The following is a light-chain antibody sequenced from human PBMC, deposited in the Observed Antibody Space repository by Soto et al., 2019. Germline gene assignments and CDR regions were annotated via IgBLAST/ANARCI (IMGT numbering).Light chain of an antibody. CDR3: QQRSNWPST. Sequence: EIVLTQSPATLSLSPGERAALSCRASQSVSSYLAWYQQKPGQAPGLLIYDASNRATGIPARFSGSGSGTDFTLTISSLGPEDFAVYYCQQRSNWPSTFGGGTRVEIK. CDR1: QSVSSY. CDR2: DAS. V-gene: IGKV3-11*01. J-gene: IGKJ4*01.